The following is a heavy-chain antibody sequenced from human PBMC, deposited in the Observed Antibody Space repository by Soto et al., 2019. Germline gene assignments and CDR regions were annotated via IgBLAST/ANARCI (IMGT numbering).Heavy chain of an antibody. CDR2: IIPIFGTA. CDR1: GGTFSSYA. D-gene: IGHD7-27*01. V-gene: IGHV1-69*01. J-gene: IGHJ5*02. Sequence: QVQLVQSGAEVKKPGSSVKVSCKASGGTFSSYAISWVRQAPGQGLEWMGGIIPIFGTANYAQKFQGRVTITADESTSTAYMELSSLTSEDTAVYYCAMGNRLRSYNWFDPWGQGTLVTVSS. CDR3: AMGNRLRSYNWFDP.